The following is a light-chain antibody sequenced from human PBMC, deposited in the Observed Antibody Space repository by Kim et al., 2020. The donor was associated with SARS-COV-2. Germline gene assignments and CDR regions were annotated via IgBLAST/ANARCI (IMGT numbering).Light chain of an antibody. Sequence: GQMVTTSCSGSSSHLGSDYAYWYQQLPGTAPKVLIYRSNQRPSGVPDRFSGSKSDTSASLAISGLRSEDEGDYYCASWDDSLSGLVFGGGTQLTVL. CDR2: RSN. V-gene: IGLV1-47*01. J-gene: IGLJ2*01. CDR3: ASWDDSLSGLV. CDR1: SSHLGSDY.